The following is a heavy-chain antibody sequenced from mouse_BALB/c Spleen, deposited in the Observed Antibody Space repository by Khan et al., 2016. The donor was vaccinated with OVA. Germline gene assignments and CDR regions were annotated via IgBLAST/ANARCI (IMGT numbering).Heavy chain of an antibody. V-gene: IGHV3-2*02. CDR3: ARGKYYGYAMDY. CDR1: GYSITSNYA. Sequence: QLEESGPGLVKPSQSLSLTCTVTGYSITSNYAWNWIRQFPGNKLEWMGYISYSGTTSYNPSLQSRISITRDTSKNQFFLRLNSVTTEDTATYYCARGKYYGYAMDYWGQGTAVTVSS. J-gene: IGHJ4*01. CDR2: ISYSGTT. D-gene: IGHD1-1*01.